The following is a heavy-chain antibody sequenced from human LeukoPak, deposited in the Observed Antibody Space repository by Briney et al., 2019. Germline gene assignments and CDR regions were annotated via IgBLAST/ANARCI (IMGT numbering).Heavy chain of an antibody. J-gene: IGHJ2*01. Sequence: GASVKVSCKASGYTFTGYYMHWVRQAPGQGLEGMGWINPNSGGTNYAQKFQGRVTMTRDTSISTAYMELSSLRAEDTAVYYCARDFISPGGNTAMVSNWYFDLWGRGTLVTVSS. CDR2: INPNSGGT. CDR1: GYTFTGYY. V-gene: IGHV1-2*02. CDR3: ARDFISPGGNTAMVSNWYFDL. D-gene: IGHD5-18*01.